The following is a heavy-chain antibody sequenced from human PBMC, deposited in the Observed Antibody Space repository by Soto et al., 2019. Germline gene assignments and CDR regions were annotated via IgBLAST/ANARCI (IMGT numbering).Heavy chain of an antibody. CDR3: ASEAQTRYCSGGSCYRGARWGFDY. CDR2: IIPILGIA. J-gene: IGHJ4*02. V-gene: IGHV1-69*02. Sequence: ASVKVSCKASGGTFSSYTISWVRQAPGQGLEWMGRIIPILGIANYAQKFQGRVTITADKSTSTAYMELSSLRSEDTAVYYCASEAQTRYCSGGSCYRGARWGFDYWGQGTLVTVSS. CDR1: GGTFSSYT. D-gene: IGHD2-15*01.